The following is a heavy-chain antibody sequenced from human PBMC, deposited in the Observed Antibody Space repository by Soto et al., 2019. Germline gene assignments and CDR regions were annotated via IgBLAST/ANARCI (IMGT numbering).Heavy chain of an antibody. D-gene: IGHD3-10*01. Sequence: GGSLRLSCAASGFTFSSYGMHWVRQAPGKGLEWVAVISYDGSNKYYADSVKGRFTISRDNSKNTLYLQMNSLRAEDTAVYYCAKERGSATDYWGQGTLVTVSS. CDR2: ISYDGSNK. CDR1: GFTFSSYG. J-gene: IGHJ4*02. CDR3: AKERGSATDY. V-gene: IGHV3-30*18.